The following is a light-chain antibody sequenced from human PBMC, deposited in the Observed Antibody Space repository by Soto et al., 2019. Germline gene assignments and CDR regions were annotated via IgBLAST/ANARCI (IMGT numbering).Light chain of an antibody. V-gene: IGKV1-5*01. J-gene: IGKJ4*01. CDR1: QSIRSF. CDR3: QQYDSYSLT. CDR2: DAS. Sequence: DNQMTQSPSTLSASVGDRVTITCRASQSIRSFLAWYQQKPGKAPKLLIYDASTLGSGVPSRFSGSGSGTELTLTISSLQTDDFATYCCQQYDSYSLTFGGGTTVEIK.